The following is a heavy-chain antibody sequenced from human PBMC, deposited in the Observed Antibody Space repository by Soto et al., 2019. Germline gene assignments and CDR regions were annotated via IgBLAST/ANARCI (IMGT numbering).Heavy chain of an antibody. V-gene: IGHV1-18*01. CDR2: ISAYNGNT. Sequence: ASVKVSCKASGYTFTSYGISWVRQAPGQGLEWMGWISAYNGNTNYAQKLQGRVTMTTDTSTSTAYMELRSLRSDDTAVYYCARELLLETPGSLDYYYYMDVWGKGTTVTVSS. CDR1: GYTFTSYG. J-gene: IGHJ6*03. CDR3: ARELLLETPGSLDYYYYMDV. D-gene: IGHD2-15*01.